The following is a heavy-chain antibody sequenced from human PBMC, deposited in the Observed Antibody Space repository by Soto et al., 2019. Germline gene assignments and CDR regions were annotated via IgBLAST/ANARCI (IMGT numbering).Heavy chain of an antibody. J-gene: IGHJ6*02. V-gene: IGHV3-30*18. CDR1: GFTFSSYG. CDR2: ISYDGSNK. Sequence: PGGSLRLSCAASGFTFSSYGMHWVRQAPGKGLEWVAVISYDGSNKYYADSVKGRFTISRDNSKNTLYLQMNSLRAEDTAVYYCAKDLTPEAVYYYYYYGMDVWGQGTTVTVSS. CDR3: AKDLTPEAVYYYYYYGMDV. D-gene: IGHD2-8*01.